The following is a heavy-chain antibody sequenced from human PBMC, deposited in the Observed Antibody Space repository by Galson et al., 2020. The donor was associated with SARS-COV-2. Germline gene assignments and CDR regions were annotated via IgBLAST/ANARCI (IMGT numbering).Heavy chain of an antibody. D-gene: IGHD6-13*01. J-gene: IGHJ6*02. V-gene: IGHV4-34*01. CDR3: ARGRIAAAGTLGDYYYYGMDV. CDR1: GGSFSGYY. Sequence: SETLSLTCAVYGGSFSGYYWSWIRQPPGKGLEWIGEINHSGSTNYNPSLKSRVTISVDTSKNQFSLKRSSVTAADTAVYYCARGRIAAAGTLGDYYYYGMDVWGQGTTVTVSS. CDR2: INHSGST.